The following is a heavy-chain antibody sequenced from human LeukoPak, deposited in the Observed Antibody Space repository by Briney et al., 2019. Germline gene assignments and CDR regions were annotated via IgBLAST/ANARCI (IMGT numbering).Heavy chain of an antibody. CDR3: TRKTIWFGDRWFDP. CDR2: IRHTGQT. J-gene: IGHJ5*02. Sequence: SETLSLTCAVYGGSFSSFHWSWIRQPPGKEPEWIGEIRHTGQTNYNPSLKSRVTISVDTSKNQFSLNMSSVTAADTAVYYCTRKTIWFGDRWFDPWGQGTLVTVSS. D-gene: IGHD3-10*01. CDR1: GGSFSSFH. V-gene: IGHV4-34*01.